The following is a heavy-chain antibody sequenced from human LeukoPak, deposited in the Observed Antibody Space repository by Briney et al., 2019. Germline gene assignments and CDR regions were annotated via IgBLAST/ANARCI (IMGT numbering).Heavy chain of an antibody. D-gene: IGHD5-12*01. CDR2: IYHTGDT. Sequence: SETLSLTCTVSGASMRSYFWNWIRQPPAKGLEWVGQIYHTGDTDYSPSLKSRLTISVDTSKSHFSLKLNSVTAADTAVYYCAGLSAYDAGFDPWGQGALVTVSS. V-gene: IGHV4-59*01. CDR1: GASMRSYF. J-gene: IGHJ5*02. CDR3: AGLSAYDAGFDP.